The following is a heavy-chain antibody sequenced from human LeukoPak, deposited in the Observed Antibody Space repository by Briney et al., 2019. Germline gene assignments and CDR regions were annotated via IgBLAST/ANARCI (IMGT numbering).Heavy chain of an antibody. CDR1: GYTFTSYY. J-gene: IGHJ4*02. CDR2: INPSGGST. D-gene: IGHD3-22*01. Sequence: ASVKVSCKASGYTFTSYYMHWVRQAPGQGLEWMGIINPSGGSTSYAQKFQGRVTMTRDTSTSTVYMELSSLRSEDTAVYYCARAPPNYYDSSGTFDYWGQGTLVTVSS. CDR3: ARAPPNYYDSSGTFDY. V-gene: IGHV1-46*01.